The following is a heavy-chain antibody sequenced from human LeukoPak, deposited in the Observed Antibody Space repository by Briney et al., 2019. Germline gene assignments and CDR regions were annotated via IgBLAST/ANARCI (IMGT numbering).Heavy chain of an antibody. Sequence: SQTLVLTYKIEGRPIRKAGYYRSSIQQPERKGLEWIGRIYTSGSTNYNPSLKSRVTISVDTSKNQFSLKLSSVTAADTAVYYCARVKGYYYEFEYWGQGTLVTVSS. V-gene: IGHV4-61*02. CDR2: IYTSGST. D-gene: IGHD3-22*01. CDR3: ARVKGYYYEFEY. CDR1: GRPIRKAGYY. J-gene: IGHJ4*02.